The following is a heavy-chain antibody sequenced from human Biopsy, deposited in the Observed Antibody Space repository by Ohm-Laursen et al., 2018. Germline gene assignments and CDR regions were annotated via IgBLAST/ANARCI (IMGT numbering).Heavy chain of an antibody. D-gene: IGHD4/OR15-4a*01. V-gene: IGHV3-23*01. J-gene: IGHJ2*01. Sequence: SLRLSCAASGFTFATYGMSWVRQAPGKGLEWVSGISSSGNSTYYAGSAKGRFTISRDNSKNTLYLQLNSLRVDDTAVYYCAKDRRTMRIWYFDLWGRGTLVTVSS. CDR1: GFTFATYG. CDR3: AKDRRTMRIWYFDL. CDR2: ISSSGNST.